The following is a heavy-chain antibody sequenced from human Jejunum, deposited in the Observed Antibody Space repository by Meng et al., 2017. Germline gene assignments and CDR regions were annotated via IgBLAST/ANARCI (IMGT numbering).Heavy chain of an antibody. CDR3: AKVAYGDYVPLHADY. D-gene: IGHD4-17*01. Sequence: GGSLRLSCAASGFTFSSYTMSWVRQAPGKGLEWVSSIGDGGGSTDYAESVRGRFTISRDNSKNTLYLQMNSLRAEDTAIYYCAKVAYGDYVPLHADYWGQGTLVTVSS. CDR1: GFTFSSYT. CDR2: IGDGGGST. J-gene: IGHJ4*02. V-gene: IGHV3-23*01.